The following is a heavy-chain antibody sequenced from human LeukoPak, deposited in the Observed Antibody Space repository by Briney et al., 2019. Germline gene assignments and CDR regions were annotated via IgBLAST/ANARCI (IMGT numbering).Heavy chain of an antibody. D-gene: IGHD1-1*01. CDR3: ARLWRAAIDY. Sequence: SETLSLTCTVVSGGSISSSSYYWGWIRQPPGKGLEWIGSFYYSGSTYYNLSLKSRVTISADTSKNQFSLNLSSVTAADTAVYYCARLWRAAIDYGGQGILVTVSS. CDR2: FYYSGST. V-gene: IGHV4-39*01. CDR1: GGSISSSSYY. J-gene: IGHJ4*02.